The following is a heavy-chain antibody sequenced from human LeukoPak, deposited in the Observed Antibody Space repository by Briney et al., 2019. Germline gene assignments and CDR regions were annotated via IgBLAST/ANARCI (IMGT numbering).Heavy chain of an antibody. CDR2: ISAYNGNT. D-gene: IGHD3-22*01. Sequence: ASVKVSCKASGYTFTSYGISWVRQAPGQGLEWMGWISAYNGNTNYAQKLQGRVTMTTDTSTSTAYVELRSLRSDDTAVYYCARNYYDSSGYLYFWGQGTMVTVSS. J-gene: IGHJ3*01. CDR3: ARNYYDSSGYLYF. V-gene: IGHV1-18*01. CDR1: GYTFTSYG.